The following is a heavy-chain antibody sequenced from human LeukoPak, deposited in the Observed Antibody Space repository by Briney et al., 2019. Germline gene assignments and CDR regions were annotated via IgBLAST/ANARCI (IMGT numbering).Heavy chain of an antibody. CDR1: GYSFSSYW. Sequence: GESLKISCQGSGYSFSSYWISWVRQMPGKGLEWMGRIDPSDSYTNYSPSFQGHVTISADKSISTAYLQWSSLKASDTAMYYCARHMLVGAPVHFQHWGQGSLVTVSS. J-gene: IGHJ1*01. D-gene: IGHD1-26*01. CDR2: IDPSDSYT. V-gene: IGHV5-10-1*01. CDR3: ARHMLVGAPVHFQH.